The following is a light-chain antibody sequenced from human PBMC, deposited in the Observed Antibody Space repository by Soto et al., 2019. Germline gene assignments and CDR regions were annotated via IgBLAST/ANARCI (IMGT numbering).Light chain of an antibody. CDR2: DNN. Sequence: QSVLTQPPSVSAAPGQKVTISCSGSSSNIENNYVSWYQQLPGTAPKLLIYDNNKRPSEIPDRFSGSKSGTSATLGITGLQTGDKADYHCGTWDSSLNGVVFGGGTKLTVL. V-gene: IGLV1-51*01. CDR1: SSNIENNY. J-gene: IGLJ2*01. CDR3: GTWDSSLNGVV.